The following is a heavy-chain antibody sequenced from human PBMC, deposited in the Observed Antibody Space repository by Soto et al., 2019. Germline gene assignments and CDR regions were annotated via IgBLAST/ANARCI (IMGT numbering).Heavy chain of an antibody. Sequence: GGSLRLSCQASGFNFDNYGMHWVRQAPGEGLEWVAVITYDGSNKYYADSVKGRFTISRDNSKNTLSLHLNTLKPEDTAVYHCAKDRVGGTFYTPLGFWGQGTLVTVSS. J-gene: IGHJ4*02. CDR2: ITYDGSNK. CDR3: AKDRVGGTFYTPLGF. D-gene: IGHD1-7*01. V-gene: IGHV3-30*18. CDR1: GFNFDNYG.